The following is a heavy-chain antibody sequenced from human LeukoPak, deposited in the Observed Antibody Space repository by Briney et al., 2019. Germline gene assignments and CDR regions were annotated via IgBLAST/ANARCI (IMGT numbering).Heavy chain of an antibody. J-gene: IGHJ4*02. Sequence: GGSLRLSCAASGFXFSTYYINWVRQAPGKGLEWVSLITGSSSYIYYTDSVKGRFTISRDNAKNSLFLQMNSLRDEDTAVYYCASGFSSSPYFDYWGQGTLVTVSS. CDR1: GFXFSTYY. CDR3: ASGFSSSPYFDY. D-gene: IGHD6-6*01. V-gene: IGHV3-21*06. CDR2: ITGSSSYI.